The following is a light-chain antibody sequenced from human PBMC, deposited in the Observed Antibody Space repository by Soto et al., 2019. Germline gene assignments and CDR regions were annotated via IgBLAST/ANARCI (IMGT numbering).Light chain of an antibody. CDR3: QFYGDPSKT. CDR1: QTVSSNF. CDR2: DAY. V-gene: IGKV3-20*01. J-gene: IGKJ1*01. Sequence: EIVLTQSPGTLSLSPGQRRTLSDRASQTVSSNFLAWYQQKPGQAHRLLIFDAYTRATGIPDRFTGSGSGTDFTLTISRLEPEDFAVYYCQFYGDPSKTFGQGTKVDIK.